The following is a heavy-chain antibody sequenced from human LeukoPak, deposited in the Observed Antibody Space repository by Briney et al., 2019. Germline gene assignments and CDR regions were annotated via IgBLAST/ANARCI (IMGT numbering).Heavy chain of an antibody. D-gene: IGHD2-2*01. J-gene: IGHJ6*03. CDR2: ISPGGGPT. CDR1: GFPFCSHG. Sequence: GGSLRLSCAGSGFPFCSHGMNWVRQAPGKGLEWVSGISPGGGPTYYADSVRGRFTISRDDSKNTLYLQMNSLRAEDTAVYYCAKRGSFIVVVPAAMKNYYYYMDVWGKGTTVTISS. V-gene: IGHV3-23*01. CDR3: AKRGSFIVVVPAAMKNYYYYMDV.